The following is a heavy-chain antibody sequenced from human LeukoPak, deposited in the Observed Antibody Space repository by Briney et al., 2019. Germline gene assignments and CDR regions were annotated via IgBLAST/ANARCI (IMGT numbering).Heavy chain of an antibody. CDR3: ARGPWGSTSLFDY. CDR1: GGSIISYY. J-gene: IGHJ4*02. D-gene: IGHD6-6*01. V-gene: IGHV4-4*07. Sequence: NPSETLPHTRTVSGGSIISYYGSWIRQPAGKGLEWIGRIYASGSTNYNPSLKSRVTMSVDTSKNQFSLKLTSVTAADTAVYYCARGPWGSTSLFDYWGGGTVVTVSS. CDR2: IYASGST.